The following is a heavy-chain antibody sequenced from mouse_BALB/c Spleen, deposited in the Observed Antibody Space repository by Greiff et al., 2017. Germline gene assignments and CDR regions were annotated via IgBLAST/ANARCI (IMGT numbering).Heavy chain of an antibody. D-gene: IGHD2-4*01. CDR2: IYPGDGDT. J-gene: IGHJ3*01. Sequence: VQLQQSGPELVKPGASVKISCKASGYAFSSSWMNWVKQRPGQGLEWIGRIYPGDGDTNYNGKFKGKATLTADKSSSTAYMQLSSLTSVDSAVYFCARWGYYDYDREFAYWGQGTLVTVSA. CDR3: ARWGYYDYDREFAY. CDR1: GYAFSSSW. V-gene: IGHV1-82*01.